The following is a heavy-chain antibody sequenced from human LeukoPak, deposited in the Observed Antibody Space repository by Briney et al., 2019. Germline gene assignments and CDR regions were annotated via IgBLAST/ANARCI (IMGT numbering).Heavy chain of an antibody. V-gene: IGHV3-64*01. J-gene: IGHJ4*02. D-gene: IGHD5-24*01. Sequence: GGSLRLSCAASGFTFSSYAMHWVRQAPGKGLEYVSAISSKGGSTYYANSVKGRFTISRDNSKNTLYLQMGSLRAEDMAVYYCARDKWGRWLQLSPLDYWGQGTLVTVSS. CDR1: GFTFSSYA. CDR3: ARDKWGRWLQLSPLDY. CDR2: ISSKGGST.